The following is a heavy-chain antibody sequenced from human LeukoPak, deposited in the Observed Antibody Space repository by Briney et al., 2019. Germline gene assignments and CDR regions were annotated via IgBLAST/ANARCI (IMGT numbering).Heavy chain of an antibody. V-gene: IGHV3-23*01. Sequence: GGSLRLSCAASGFTFSSYAMSWVRQAPGKGLEWVSAISGSGDNTYYADSVKGRFTISRDNSKNTLYLQMNGLRAEDTALYYCAKGSYYDSSGTYYFDYWGQGTLVTVSS. CDR2: ISGSGDNT. CDR3: AKGSYYDSSGTYYFDY. CDR1: GFTFSSYA. J-gene: IGHJ4*02. D-gene: IGHD3-22*01.